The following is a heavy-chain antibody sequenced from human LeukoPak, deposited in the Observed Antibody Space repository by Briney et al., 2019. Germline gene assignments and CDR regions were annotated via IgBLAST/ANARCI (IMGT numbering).Heavy chain of an antibody. CDR1: GISLSNARMG. CDR3: ARHYVVVTASSFDY. V-gene: IGHV2-26*01. Sequence: MESGPTLVNPTETLTLTCTVSGISLSNARMGVSSIRQPPGKALEWLAHIFSNDEKSYSTSLKSRLTISKDTSKSQVVLTMTNMDPVDTATYYCARHYVVVTASSFDYWGQGTLVTVSS. CDR2: IFSNDEK. J-gene: IGHJ4*02. D-gene: IGHD2-21*02.